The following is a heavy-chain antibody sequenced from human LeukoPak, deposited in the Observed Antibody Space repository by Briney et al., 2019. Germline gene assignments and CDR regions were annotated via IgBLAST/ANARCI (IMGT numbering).Heavy chain of an antibody. CDR1: GFTFSDYY. V-gene: IGHV3-11*04. J-gene: IGHJ4*02. Sequence: GGSLRLSCAASGFTFSDYYMSWVRQAPGKGLEWVSYISSSGSSIYYADSVKGRFTISRDNAKNSLYLQMNSLRAEDTAVYYCAKDDVDIVATIPFDYWGQGTLVTVSS. CDR3: AKDDVDIVATIPFDY. CDR2: ISSSGSSI. D-gene: IGHD5-12*01.